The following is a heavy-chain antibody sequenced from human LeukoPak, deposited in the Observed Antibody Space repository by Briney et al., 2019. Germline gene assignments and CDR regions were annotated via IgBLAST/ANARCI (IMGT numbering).Heavy chain of an antibody. CDR2: MNPNSGNT. CDR1: GYTFTSYD. V-gene: IGHV1-8*01. Sequence: ASVKVSCKASGYTFTSYDINWVRQATGQGLEWMGWMNPNSGNTGYAQKFQGRVTMTRNTSISTAFMELSSLRPEDTAVYYCARRNTIMVAGLDYWGQGTLVTVSS. D-gene: IGHD5-24*01. CDR3: ARRNTIMVAGLDY. J-gene: IGHJ4*02.